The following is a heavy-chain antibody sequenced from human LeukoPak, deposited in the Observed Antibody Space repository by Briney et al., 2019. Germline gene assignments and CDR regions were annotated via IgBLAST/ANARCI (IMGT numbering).Heavy chain of an antibody. D-gene: IGHD6-6*01. CDR2: MNPNSGNT. J-gene: IGHJ4*02. CDR3: ARRIAASGTPLGY. CDR1: VYTFTSYD. Sequence: ASVKVSCKASVYTFTSYDINWVRQATAQGLDWMGWMNPNSGNTGYAQKFQGRVTITRNTSIRTAYMELSSLRSEDTAVYYCARRIAASGTPLGYWGQGTLLTVSS. V-gene: IGHV1-8*03.